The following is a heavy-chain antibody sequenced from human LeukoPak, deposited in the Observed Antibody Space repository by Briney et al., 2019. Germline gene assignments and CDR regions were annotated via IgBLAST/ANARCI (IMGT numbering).Heavy chain of an antibody. J-gene: IGHJ6*02. V-gene: IGHV3-53*01. CDR1: GFTVSSSY. CDR2: IYSGGST. D-gene: IGHD2-2*01. Sequence: GGSLRLSCAASGFTVSSSYMSWVRQAPGKGLEWVSVIYSGGSTYYADSVKGRFTISRDNSKNTLYLQMNSLRAEDTAVYYCARHIVVVPAAMDPHYYYYYGMDVWGQGTTVTVSS. CDR3: ARHIVVVPAAMDPHYYYYYGMDV.